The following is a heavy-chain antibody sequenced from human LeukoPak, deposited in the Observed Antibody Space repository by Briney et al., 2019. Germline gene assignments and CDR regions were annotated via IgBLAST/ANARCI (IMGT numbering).Heavy chain of an antibody. CDR2: IYSGGST. V-gene: IGHV3-66*01. CDR3: ARSSGWYPPHNWFDP. CDR1: GFTVSSNY. D-gene: IGHD6-19*01. Sequence: GGSLRLSCAASGFTVSSNYMSWVRQAPGKGLEWVSVIYSGGSTYYADSVKGRFTISRDNSKNTLYLQMNSLRAEDTAVYYCARSSGWYPPHNWFDPWGQGTLVTVSS. J-gene: IGHJ5*02.